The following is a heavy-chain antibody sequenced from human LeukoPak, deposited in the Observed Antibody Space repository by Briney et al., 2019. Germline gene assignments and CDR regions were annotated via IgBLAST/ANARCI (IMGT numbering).Heavy chain of an antibody. D-gene: IGHD6-13*01. CDR2: INHSGST. Sequence: NPSETLSLTCAVYGGSFSGYYWSWIRQPPGKGLEWIGEINHSGSTNYNPSLKSRVTISVDTSKNQFSLKLSSVTAADTAVYYCARSRAAAGKDYWGQGTLVTVSS. CDR3: ARSRAAAGKDY. CDR1: GGSFSGYY. V-gene: IGHV4-34*01. J-gene: IGHJ4*02.